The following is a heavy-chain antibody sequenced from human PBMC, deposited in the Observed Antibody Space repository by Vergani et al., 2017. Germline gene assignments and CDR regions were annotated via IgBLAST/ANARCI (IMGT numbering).Heavy chain of an antibody. CDR2: INHSGST. CDR1: GGPFSGYY. Sequence: QVQLQQWGAGLLKPSETLSLTCAVYGGPFSGYYWSWIRQPPGKGLEWIGEINHSGSTNYNPSLKSRVTISVDTSKNQFSLKLSSVTAADTAVYYCARGLRYYDSSGYLDAFDIWGQGTMVTVSS. D-gene: IGHD3-22*01. J-gene: IGHJ3*02. V-gene: IGHV4-34*01. CDR3: ARGLRYYDSSGYLDAFDI.